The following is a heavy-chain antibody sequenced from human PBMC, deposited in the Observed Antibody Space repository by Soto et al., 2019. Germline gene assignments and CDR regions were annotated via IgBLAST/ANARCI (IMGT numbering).Heavy chain of an antibody. D-gene: IGHD3-10*01. J-gene: IGHJ4*02. CDR1: GGSISSYY. V-gene: IGHV4-59*08. CDR3: ARHFSYSGSGTYFDY. CDR2: IYYSGNT. Sequence: QVQLQESGPGLVKPSETLSLTCTVSGGSISSYYWSWIRQPPGKGLEWIGYIYYSGNTKYNPSLKSRVTISVDTSKNQFSLRLSSVTAADTAVYYCARHFSYSGSGTYFDYWGQGTLVTVAS.